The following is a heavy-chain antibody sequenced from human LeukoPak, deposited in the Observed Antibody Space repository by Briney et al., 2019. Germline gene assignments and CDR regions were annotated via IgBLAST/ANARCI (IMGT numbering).Heavy chain of an antibody. J-gene: IGHJ5*02. Sequence: SETLSLTRTVSGGSLSSSNYYWGWSRQPPGKGLEWIGSIYYSGSTYSNPTLKSRVTIYVATSKNQCSRKLNSVTAADSAMEYCASGSSGLLGWFDPWGQGTLVTVSS. V-gene: IGHV4-39*01. CDR2: IYYSGST. D-gene: IGHD6-25*01. CDR3: ASGSSGLLGWFDP. CDR1: GGSLSSSNYY.